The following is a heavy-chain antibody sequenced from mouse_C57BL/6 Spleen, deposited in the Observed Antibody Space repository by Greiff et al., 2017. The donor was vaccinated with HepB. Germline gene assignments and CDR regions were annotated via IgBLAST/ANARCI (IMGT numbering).Heavy chain of an antibody. CDR1: GYTFTNYW. Sequence: QVQLKESGAELVRPGTSVKMSCKASGYTFTNYWIGWAKQRPGHGLEWIGDIYPGGGYTNYNEKFKGKATLTADKSSSTAYMQFSSLTSEDSAIYYCARRDYYCSSFYYAMDYWGQGTSVTVSS. V-gene: IGHV1-63*01. J-gene: IGHJ4*01. CDR3: ARRDYYCSSFYYAMDY. D-gene: IGHD1-1*01. CDR2: IYPGGGYT.